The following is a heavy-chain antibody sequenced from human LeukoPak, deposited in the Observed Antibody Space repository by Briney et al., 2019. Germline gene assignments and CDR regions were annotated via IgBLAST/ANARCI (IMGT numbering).Heavy chain of an antibody. J-gene: IGHJ4*02. CDR2: IDPSDSHT. CDR1: GYRFTNYW. CDR3: GHCPGDCYIPDY. V-gene: IGHV5-10-1*01. Sequence: GESLKISCKGSGYRFTNYWINWVRQMPGKGLEWMGRIDPSDSHTYYSPSFQGHVTISADKSINTAYLQWSSLQASDTAMYYCGHCPGDCYIPDYWGQGTLVTVSS. D-gene: IGHD2-21*02.